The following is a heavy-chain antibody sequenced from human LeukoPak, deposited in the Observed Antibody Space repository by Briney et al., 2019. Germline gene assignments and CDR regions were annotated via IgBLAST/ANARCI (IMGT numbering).Heavy chain of an antibody. CDR2: ISSSSGTYI. D-gene: IGHD6-13*01. Sequence: GGSLRLSFAASGFTFTSYSMNWVRQTPGKGLEWVSLISSSSGTYIYYADSVKGRFTISRDNAKNSLYLQMNSLRAEDTAVYYCARDTSRGPYSSSWYLDYWGQGTLVTVSS. V-gene: IGHV3-21*01. CDR1: GFTFTSYS. CDR3: ARDTSRGPYSSSWYLDY. J-gene: IGHJ4*02.